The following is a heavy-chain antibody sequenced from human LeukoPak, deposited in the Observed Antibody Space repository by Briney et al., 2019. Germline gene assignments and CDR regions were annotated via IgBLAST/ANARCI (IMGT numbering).Heavy chain of an antibody. D-gene: IGHD6-19*01. Sequence: HSGGSLRLSCAASGLTFSSYAMSWVRQAPGKGLEWVSGIGGSGGKTYYADSVKGRFTISRDNSKNTLYLQMNSLRAEDTAVYYCAKEFRGGWPFDYWGQGTLVTVSS. CDR3: AKEFRGGWPFDY. J-gene: IGHJ4*02. CDR1: GLTFSSYA. V-gene: IGHV3-23*01. CDR2: IGGSGGKT.